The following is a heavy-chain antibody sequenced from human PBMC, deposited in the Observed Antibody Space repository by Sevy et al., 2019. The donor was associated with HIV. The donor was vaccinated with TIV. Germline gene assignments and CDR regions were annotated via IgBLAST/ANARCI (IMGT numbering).Heavy chain of an antibody. CDR3: ANPPSNHDVLHYYGMDV. CDR1: GFTFGSYG. V-gene: IGHV3-23*01. D-gene: IGHD3-10*02. J-gene: IGHJ6*02. CDR2: ISFSGFAT. Sequence: GGSLRLSCVGSGFTFGSYGMSWVRQPPGKGLEWVSSISFSGFATFYADSVRGRFTISRDNSKNILYLQMNSLRAEDTAVYFCANPPSNHDVLHYYGMDVWGQGTTVTVSS.